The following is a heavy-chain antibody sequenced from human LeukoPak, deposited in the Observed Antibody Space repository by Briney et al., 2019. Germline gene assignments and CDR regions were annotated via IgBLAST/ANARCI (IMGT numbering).Heavy chain of an antibody. V-gene: IGHV1-2*02. CDR1: GYTFTGYY. Sequence: ASVKVSCKASGYTFTGYYIHWVRQAPGQGLEGMGWINPNRGDTKYAQKFQGRVSMTRYTSISPGTMELNGRKSYDTAVYFCARALAHSINGYFHHWGQGTLVTVPS. CDR3: ARALAHSINGYFHH. CDR2: INPNRGDT. D-gene: IGHD2-8*01. J-gene: IGHJ1*01.